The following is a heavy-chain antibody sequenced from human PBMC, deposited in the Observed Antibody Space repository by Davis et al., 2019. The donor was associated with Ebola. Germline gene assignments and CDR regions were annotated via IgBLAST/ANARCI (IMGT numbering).Heavy chain of an antibody. V-gene: IGHV3-23*01. CDR1: GFTFSSYA. D-gene: IGHD6-13*01. CDR2: ISGSGDST. CDR3: TKGCGSSGWYWFDP. J-gene: IGHJ5*02. Sequence: GESLKISCAASGFTFSSYAMSWVRQAPGKGLEWVSGISGSGDSTYYADSVKGRFTISRDNSKNTLYLQMNSLRAEDTAVYYCTKGCGSSGWYWFDPWGQGTLVTVSS.